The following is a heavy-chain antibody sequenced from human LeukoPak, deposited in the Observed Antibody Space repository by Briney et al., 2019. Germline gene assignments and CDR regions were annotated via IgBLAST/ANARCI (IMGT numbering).Heavy chain of an antibody. D-gene: IGHD3-3*01. Sequence: ASVKVSCKASGGTFSSYAISWVRQAPGQGLEWMGGIIPIFGTANYAQKFQGRVTITADESTSTAYMELSSLRSEDTAVYYCARIVSGEHLGYDFWSGYLDYWGQGTLVTVSS. J-gene: IGHJ4*02. V-gene: IGHV1-69*13. CDR3: ARIVSGEHLGYDFWSGYLDY. CDR2: IIPIFGTA. CDR1: GGTFSSYA.